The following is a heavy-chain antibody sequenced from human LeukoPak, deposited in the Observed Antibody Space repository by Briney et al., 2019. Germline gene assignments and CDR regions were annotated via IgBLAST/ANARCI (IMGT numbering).Heavy chain of an antibody. J-gene: IGHJ6*02. V-gene: IGHV3-23*01. CDR1: GFTFSSYA. CDR3: AKLIGGYCYYYGMDV. CDR2: ISGSGGST. D-gene: IGHD3-16*01. Sequence: GGSLRLSCAASGFTFSSYAMSWVRQAPGKGLEWVSAISGSGGSTYYADSVKGRFTISRDNSKNTLYLQMNSLRAEDTAVYYCAKLIGGYCYYYGMDVWGQGTTVTVSS.